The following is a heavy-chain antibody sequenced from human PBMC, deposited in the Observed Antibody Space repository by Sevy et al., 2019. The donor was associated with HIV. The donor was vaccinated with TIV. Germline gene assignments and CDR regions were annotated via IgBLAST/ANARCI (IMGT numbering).Heavy chain of an antibody. CDR3: GKRGGGHYDPDEIGYYFYYYNMDV. D-gene: IGHD3-22*01. V-gene: IGHV3-23*01. J-gene: IGHJ6*03. CDR1: GFSFDSYG. Sequence: GGSLRLSCAVSGFSFDSYGMTWVRQAPGKGLEWVSGISGSGTRTYYADSVKGRFIISRDNSKNTLYLQMNSLRSEDTGLFYIGKRGGGHYDPDEIGYYFYYYNMDVWGKGTTVTVSS. CDR2: ISGSGTRT.